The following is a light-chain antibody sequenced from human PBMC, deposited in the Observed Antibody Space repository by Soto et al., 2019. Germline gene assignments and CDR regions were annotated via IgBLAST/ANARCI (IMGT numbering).Light chain of an antibody. CDR3: QKYDSAPT. CDR1: QGIGTS. V-gene: IGKV1-27*01. CDR2: TAS. J-gene: IGKJ1*01. Sequence: DIPMTQSQSSVSASLGDRVPITFRPSQGIGTSLAWYQQKPGTIPKLLIHTASTLQSGVPSRFSGSGSGTDFTLTISSLQPEDVATYYCQKYDSAPTFGPGCKVDI.